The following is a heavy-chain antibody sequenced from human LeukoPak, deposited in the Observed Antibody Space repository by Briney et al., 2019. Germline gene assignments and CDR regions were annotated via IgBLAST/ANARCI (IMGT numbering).Heavy chain of an antibody. J-gene: IGHJ4*02. D-gene: IGHD1-26*01. CDR3: ARERARWELLPGFYFDY. CDR1: GFTFSSYG. V-gene: IGHV3-33*01. CDR2: IWYDGSNK. Sequence: GGSLRPSCAASGFTFSSYGMHWVRQAPGKGLEWVAVIWYDGSNKYYADSVKGRFTISRVNSKNTLYLQMNSLRAEDTAVYYCARERARWELLPGFYFDYWGQGTLVTVSS.